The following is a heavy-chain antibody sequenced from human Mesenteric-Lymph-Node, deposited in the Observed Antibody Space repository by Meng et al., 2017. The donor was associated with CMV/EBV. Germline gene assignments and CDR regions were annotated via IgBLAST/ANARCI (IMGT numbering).Heavy chain of an antibody. V-gene: IGHV2-5*01. D-gene: IGHD4-11*01. J-gene: IGHJ4*02. CDR2: IYWNDDK. Sequence: CTFSGFSFSPSGVVVGWVRQPPGKALEWLGFIYWNDDKRYSPSLRSRLTITSDTSKNQVILIMTNMDPVDTATYYCAHRTFVTSVDYWGQGTLVTVSS. CDR3: AHRTFVTSVDY. CDR1: GFSFSPSGVV.